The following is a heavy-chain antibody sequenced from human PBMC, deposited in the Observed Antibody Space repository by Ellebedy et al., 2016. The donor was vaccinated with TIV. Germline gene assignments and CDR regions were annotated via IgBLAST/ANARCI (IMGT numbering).Heavy chain of an antibody. CDR1: GYSFTNYW. CDR2: IAPGDSFV. J-gene: IGHJ4*02. CDR3: ARHEGVVPDSMQPRFFDY. D-gene: IGHD2/OR15-2a*01. Sequence: PGGSLRLSCKASGYSFTNYWISRVRQMPGKGLEWMGRIAPGDSFVNYHPSFRGHVTISVDKTIGTAYLQWTDLRASDTAIYYCARHEGVVPDSMQPRFFDYWGQGTLLTVSS. V-gene: IGHV5-10-1*01.